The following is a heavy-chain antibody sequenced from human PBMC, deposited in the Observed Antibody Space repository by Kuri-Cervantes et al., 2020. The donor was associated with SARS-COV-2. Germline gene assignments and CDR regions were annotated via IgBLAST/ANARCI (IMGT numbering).Heavy chain of an antibody. CDR3: ARDAPNCGGDYCWS. CDR2: ISPFLGTA. V-gene: IGHV1-69*05. J-gene: IGHJ3*01. D-gene: IGHD2-21*01. CDR1: GGTFSRYA. Sequence: SVKVSCKAPGGTFSRYAFNWMRQAPGQGLEWMGGISPFLGTATYAQKFQGRVTITMDESMSTAYLELSSLRSEDTAVYYCARDAPNCGGDYCWSWGQGTMVTVSS.